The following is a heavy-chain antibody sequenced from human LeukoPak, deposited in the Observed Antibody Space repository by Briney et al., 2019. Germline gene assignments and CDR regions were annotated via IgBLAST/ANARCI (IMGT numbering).Heavy chain of an antibody. CDR2: ISNDGTNK. J-gene: IGHJ6*03. V-gene: IGHV3-30*01. Sequence: GGSLRLSCAASEFTFSTFPMHWVRQAPGKGLQWVAVISNDGTNKYYADSVKGRFTISRGNSKNTLFLQMNSLTTEDTAVYYCARGAGTTVYYIDVWGNGTTVTVSS. CDR3: ARGAGTTVYYIDV. D-gene: IGHD1-7*01. CDR1: EFTFSTFP.